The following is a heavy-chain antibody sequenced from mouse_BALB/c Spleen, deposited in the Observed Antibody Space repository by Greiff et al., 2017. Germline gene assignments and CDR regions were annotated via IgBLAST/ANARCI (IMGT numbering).Heavy chain of an antibody. Sequence: QVQLQQSGAELAKPGASVKMSCKASGYTFTSYWMHWVKQRPGQGLEWIGYINPSTGYTEYNQKFKDKATLTADKSSSTAYMQLSSLTSEDSAVYYCAEGTGKGDWYFDVWGAGTTVTVSS. D-gene: IGHD4-1*01. J-gene: IGHJ1*01. CDR2: INPSTGYT. V-gene: IGHV1-7*01. CDR3: AEGTGKGDWYFDV. CDR1: GYTFTSYW.